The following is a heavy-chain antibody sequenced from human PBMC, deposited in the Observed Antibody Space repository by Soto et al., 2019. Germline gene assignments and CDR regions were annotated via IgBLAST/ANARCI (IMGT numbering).Heavy chain of an antibody. J-gene: IGHJ4*02. V-gene: IGHV3-23*01. Sequence: PEGSLILSCRTSGFTFSNHAMAWVRQAPGKGLEWVSSLSRSGTTTYYVDSVKGRFTISRDNSNDTLKLQMSGLRADETAVYFCARVEAYGWFFEYWGQGALVTVSS. CDR2: LSRSGTTT. CDR3: ARVEAYGWFFEY. D-gene: IGHD3-10*01. CDR1: GFTFSNHA.